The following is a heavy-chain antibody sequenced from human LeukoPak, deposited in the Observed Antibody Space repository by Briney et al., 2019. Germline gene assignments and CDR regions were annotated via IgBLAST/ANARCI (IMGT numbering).Heavy chain of an antibody. CDR1: GGSISSYY. D-gene: IGHD2-8*02. Sequence: PSETLSLTCTVSGGSISSYYWSWIRQPPGKGLEWVGYIYYSGSTDYNPSLKSRVTISVDTSKNQFSLKLSSVTAADTAVYYCARVGTDLASRFAPWGQGTLVTVSS. CDR3: ARVGTDLASRFAP. V-gene: IGHV4-59*01. CDR2: IYYSGST. J-gene: IGHJ5*02.